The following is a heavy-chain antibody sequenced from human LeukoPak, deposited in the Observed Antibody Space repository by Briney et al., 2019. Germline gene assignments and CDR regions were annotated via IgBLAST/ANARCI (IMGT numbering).Heavy chain of an antibody. J-gene: IGHJ4*02. CDR2: IIPIFGTA. D-gene: IGHD6-13*01. CDR3: AREGIAAACVDY. Sequence: SVKVSCKASGGTFSSYAISWVRQAPGQGLEWMGGIIPIFGTANYAQKFQGRVTITTDESTSTAYMELSSLRSDDTAVYYCAREGIAAACVDYWGQGTLVTVSS. V-gene: IGHV1-69*05. CDR1: GGTFSSYA.